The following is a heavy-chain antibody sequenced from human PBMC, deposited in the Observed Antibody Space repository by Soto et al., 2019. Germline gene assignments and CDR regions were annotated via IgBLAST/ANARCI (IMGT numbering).Heavy chain of an antibody. D-gene: IGHD6-13*01. CDR3: AKDLRVLAAGIDY. CDR1: GFTFSSYG. J-gene: IGHJ4*02. Sequence: GGSLRLSCAASGFTFSSYGMHWVRQAPGKGLEWVAVISYDGGNKYYADSVKGRFTISRDNSKNTLYLQMNSLRAEDTAVYYCAKDLRVLAAGIDYWGQGTLVTVSS. V-gene: IGHV3-30*18. CDR2: ISYDGGNK.